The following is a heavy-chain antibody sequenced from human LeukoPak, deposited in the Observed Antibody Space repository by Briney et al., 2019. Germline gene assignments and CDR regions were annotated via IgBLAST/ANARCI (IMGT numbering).Heavy chain of an antibody. V-gene: IGHV5-51*01. Sequence: GESLKISCKASGYSFTTNWIGWVRRMPGQGLEWMGIIFPGDSDTRYSPSFQGQVTISADKSISTAYLQWRSLKASDTAIYYCAKSSYRGAIAAAGVDYWGQGTLVTVSS. D-gene: IGHD6-13*01. J-gene: IGHJ4*02. CDR3: AKSSYRGAIAAAGVDY. CDR1: GYSFTTNW. CDR2: IFPGDSDT.